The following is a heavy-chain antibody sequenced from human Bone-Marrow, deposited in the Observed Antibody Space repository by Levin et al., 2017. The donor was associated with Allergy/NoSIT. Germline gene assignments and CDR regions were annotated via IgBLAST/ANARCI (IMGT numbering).Heavy chain of an antibody. CDR2: IYRGGST. CDR1: GFTVSNNY. CDR3: ARGDIVDGAFDL. Sequence: GGSLRLSCAASGFTVSNNYMSWVRQAPGKGLDWVSLIYRGGSTYYADSVKGRFTISRDNTKNTLFLQMNSLRAEDTAIYYCARGDIVDGAFDLWGQGTMVTVSS. V-gene: IGHV3-53*01. D-gene: IGHD2-15*01. J-gene: IGHJ3*01.